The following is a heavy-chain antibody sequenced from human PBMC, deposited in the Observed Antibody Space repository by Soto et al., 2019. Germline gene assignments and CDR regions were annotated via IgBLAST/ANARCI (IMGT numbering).Heavy chain of an antibody. J-gene: IGHJ6*02. Sequence: GGSLRLSCAASGFTFSSYSMHWVRQAPGKGLEYVSVISSDGGSTYYADSVKGRFTISRDNSKSTLYFQMGSLRSEDMAVYYCARSSSSSNPYYGMDVWGQGTTVTVSS. CDR2: ISSDGGST. CDR3: ARSSSSSNPYYGMDV. CDR1: GFTFSSYS. V-gene: IGHV3-64*02. D-gene: IGHD6-6*01.